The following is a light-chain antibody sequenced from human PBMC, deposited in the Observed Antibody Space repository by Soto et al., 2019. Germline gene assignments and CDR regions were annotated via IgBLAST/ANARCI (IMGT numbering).Light chain of an antibody. Sequence: DIQMTQSPSTLSASVGDRVTITCRASQSISSWLAWYQQKPGKAPKLLIYGASSRATGIPDRFSGSGSGTDFTLTISRLEPEDFATYYCQQSYSTPIAFGQGTRL. CDR1: QSISSW. CDR2: GAS. J-gene: IGKJ5*01. V-gene: IGKV1-5*01. CDR3: QQSYSTPIA.